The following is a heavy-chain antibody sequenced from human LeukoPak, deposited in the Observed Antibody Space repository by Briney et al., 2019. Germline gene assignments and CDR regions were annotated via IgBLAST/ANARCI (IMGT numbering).Heavy chain of an antibody. Sequence: WGSLRLSCAASGFTFSSYSRNWVRQAPGKGLEWVSSISSSSSYIYYADPVKGRFTISRDNAKNSLYLQMNSLRAEDTAVYYCARDSAAAGKRAALDVWGKGTTVTVSS. D-gene: IGHD6-13*01. CDR3: ARDSAAAGKRAALDV. V-gene: IGHV3-21*01. CDR1: GFTFSSYS. CDR2: ISSSSSYI. J-gene: IGHJ6*04.